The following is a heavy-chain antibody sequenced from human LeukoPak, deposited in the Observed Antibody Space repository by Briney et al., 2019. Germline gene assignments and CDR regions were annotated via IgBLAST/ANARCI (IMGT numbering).Heavy chain of an antibody. CDR3: AKDKGRRYSSGWYYFDY. J-gene: IGHJ4*02. D-gene: IGHD6-19*01. CDR1: GFIFNNYA. CDR2: ISWNSGSI. Sequence: GGSLRLSCAGSGFIFNNYAMHWVRQPPGKGLEWVSGISWNSGSIGYADSVKGRFTTSRDNAKNSLYLQMNSLRAEDTALYYCAKDKGRRYSSGWYYFDYWGQGTLVTVSS. V-gene: IGHV3-9*01.